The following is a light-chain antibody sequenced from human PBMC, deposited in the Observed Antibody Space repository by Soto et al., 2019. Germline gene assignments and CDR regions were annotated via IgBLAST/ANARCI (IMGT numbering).Light chain of an antibody. V-gene: IGKV1D-16*01. CDR1: EDINSR. CDR3: QQYNSYSPCT. CDR2: AAF. J-gene: IGKJ1*01. Sequence: DIQMTQSPSSVSASVGDRVTISCRASEDINSRLAWYQQKPGNAPKLLIYAAFILQSGVPSRFSGYGSGTEFTLTISSLQPDDFATYYCQQYNSYSPCTFGQGTKVDIK.